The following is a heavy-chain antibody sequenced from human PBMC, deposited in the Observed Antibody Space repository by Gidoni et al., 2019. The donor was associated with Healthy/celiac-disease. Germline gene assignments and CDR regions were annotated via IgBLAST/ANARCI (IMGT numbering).Heavy chain of an antibody. J-gene: IGHJ2*01. CDR2: IYYRWST. Sequence: QLQLLDSGLGLVKPSETLSLTCTVPGGSISSSSYYWGWIRQPPGKGLEWIGNIYYRWSTYDNPSLKSRVTISVDTSKNQFSLKLSSVTAADTAVYYCARRYCGGDCYSRGDWYFDLWGRGTLVTVSS. CDR3: ARRYCGGDCYSRGDWYFDL. D-gene: IGHD2-21*02. CDR1: GGSISSSSYY. V-gene: IGHV4-39*01.